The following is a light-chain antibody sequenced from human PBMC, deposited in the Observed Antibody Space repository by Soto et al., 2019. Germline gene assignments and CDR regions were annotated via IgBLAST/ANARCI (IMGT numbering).Light chain of an antibody. J-gene: IGLJ1*01. Sequence: SLLTQPPSVSGAPGQRATISCTGSSSNIGAGYDVHWYQQRPGTAPKLLIFGNINRPSGVPDRFSGSKSGTSASLAITGLQAEDEGDYYCQSYDSTLSARYVFGTGTKVTVL. CDR1: SSNIGAGYD. CDR2: GNI. V-gene: IGLV1-40*01. CDR3: QSYDSTLSARYV.